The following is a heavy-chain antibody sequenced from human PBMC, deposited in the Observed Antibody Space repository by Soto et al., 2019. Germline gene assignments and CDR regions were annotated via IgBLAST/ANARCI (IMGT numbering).Heavy chain of an antibody. CDR1: GGTFSSYA. CDR2: IIPIFGTA. D-gene: IGHD1-1*01. J-gene: IGHJ3*02. Sequence: SVKVSCKASGGTFSSYAISWVRQAPGQGLEWTGGIIPIFGTANYAQKFQGRVTITADESTSTAYMELSSLRSEDTAVYYCARVKLERRPGAFDIWGQGTMVTVSS. V-gene: IGHV1-69*13. CDR3: ARVKLERRPGAFDI.